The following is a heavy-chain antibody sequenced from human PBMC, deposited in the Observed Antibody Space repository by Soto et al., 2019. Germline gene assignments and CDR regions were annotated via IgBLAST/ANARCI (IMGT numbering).Heavy chain of an antibody. J-gene: IGHJ4*02. CDR3: AMIEYSSGSDY. Sequence: QVQLVQSGAEVKKPGSSVKVSCKASGGTFSSFPIAWVRQAPGQGLEWVGGIMPIFGTTKYAQNFRDRVTIYADEHTSTAYLELSSLRFEDTAVYYCAMIEYSSGSDYWGQGTLVTVFS. CDR2: IMPIFGTT. D-gene: IGHD6-19*01. V-gene: IGHV1-69*01. CDR1: GGTFSSFP.